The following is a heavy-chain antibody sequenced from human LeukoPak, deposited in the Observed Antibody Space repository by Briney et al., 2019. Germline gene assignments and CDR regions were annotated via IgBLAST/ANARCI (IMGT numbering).Heavy chain of an antibody. D-gene: IGHD5-12*01. Sequence: PGGSLRLSCAASGFTFSSYAMHWVRQAPGKGLEWVAVISYDGSNKYYADSVKGRFTISRDNSKNTLYLRMNSLRAEDTAVYYCARTPTEYIVATEDWGQGSLVTVSS. CDR2: ISYDGSNK. CDR3: ARTPTEYIVATED. V-gene: IGHV3-30*01. J-gene: IGHJ4*02. CDR1: GFTFSSYA.